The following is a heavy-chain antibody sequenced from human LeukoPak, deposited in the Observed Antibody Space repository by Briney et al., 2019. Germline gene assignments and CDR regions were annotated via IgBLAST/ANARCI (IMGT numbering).Heavy chain of an antibody. CDR2: ITSSGSTV. CDR1: GFTFSSYE. V-gene: IGHV3-48*03. D-gene: IGHD3-22*01. CDR3: ARDIDSSGLDAFDI. Sequence: GGSLRLSCAASGFTFSSYEMNWVRQAPRKGLEWVSYITSSGSTVYYADSVKGRFTISRDNARKSLYLQMNRLRAEDTAVYYCARDIDSSGLDAFDIWGQGTMVTVSS. J-gene: IGHJ3*02.